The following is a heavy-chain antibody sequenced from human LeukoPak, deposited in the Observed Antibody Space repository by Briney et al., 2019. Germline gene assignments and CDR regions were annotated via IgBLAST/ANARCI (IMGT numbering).Heavy chain of an antibody. CDR1: GFPVSTFY. J-gene: IGHJ4*02. D-gene: IGHD1-1*01. V-gene: IGHV3-66*01. Sequence: QPGGSLRLSCAASGFPVSTFYMSWVRQAPGKGLEWVSVLYPAGVTYYADSVQGRFTISRDNSKNTVYLQMTSLRAEDTAVYYCAKDTLASGFDYWGQGTRVTVSS. CDR3: AKDTLASGFDY. CDR2: LYPAGVT.